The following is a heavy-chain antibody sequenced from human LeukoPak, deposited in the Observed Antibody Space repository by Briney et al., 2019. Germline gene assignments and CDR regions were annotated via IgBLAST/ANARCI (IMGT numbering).Heavy chain of an antibody. Sequence: GGSLRLSCAASGFTVSSYSMNWVRQAPGKGLEWVSSISSSSSYIYYADSVKGRFTISRDNAKNSLYLQMNSLRAEDTAVYYCARGEYSSSSCFDYWGQGTLVTVSS. CDR2: ISSSSSYI. J-gene: IGHJ4*02. CDR3: ARGEYSSSSCFDY. CDR1: GFTVSSYS. V-gene: IGHV3-21*01. D-gene: IGHD6-6*01.